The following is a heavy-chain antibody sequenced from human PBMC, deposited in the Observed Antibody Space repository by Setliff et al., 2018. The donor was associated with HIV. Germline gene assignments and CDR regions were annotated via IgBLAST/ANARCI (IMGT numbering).Heavy chain of an antibody. CDR1: GGSFSGYY. CDR3: ARGSRLRLKYNWFDP. D-gene: IGHD3-16*01. V-gene: IGHV4-34*01. Sequence: KPSETLSLTCAVYGGSFSGYYWSWIRQPPGKGLEWIGEINHSGSTNYNPSLKSRVTISVDTSKNQFSLKLSSVTAADTAVYYCARGSRLRLKYNWFDPWGQGTLVTVSS. J-gene: IGHJ5*02. CDR2: INHSGST.